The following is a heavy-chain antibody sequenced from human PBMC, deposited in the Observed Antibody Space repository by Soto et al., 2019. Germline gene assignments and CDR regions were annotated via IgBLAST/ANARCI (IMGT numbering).Heavy chain of an antibody. Sequence: SVKVSCKASGGTFSSYAISWVRQAPGQGPEWMGGIIPIFGTANYAQKFQGRVTITADESTSTAYMELSSLRSEDTAVYYCARGSRVTMVRGVITQGYYYYYGMDVWGQGTTVTVSS. CDR3: ARGSRVTMVRGVITQGYYYYYGMDV. V-gene: IGHV1-69*13. CDR2: IIPIFGTA. D-gene: IGHD3-10*01. CDR1: GGTFSSYA. J-gene: IGHJ6*02.